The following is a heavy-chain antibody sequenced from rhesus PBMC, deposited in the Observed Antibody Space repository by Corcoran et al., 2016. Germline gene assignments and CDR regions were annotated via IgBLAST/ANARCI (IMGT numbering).Heavy chain of an antibody. Sequence: QVQLQESGPGLVKTSETLSLTCAVSGGSVSSSKWWSWIRQAPAKGLEWIAYISGIGGTTHYNPSLKSRVTISIDTSKNQFSLKLSSVTVADTAVYYCASVWDEYLDYWGQGVLVTVSS. CDR2: ISGIGGTT. J-gene: IGHJ4*01. CDR3: ASVWDEYLDY. V-gene: IGHV4-65*01. D-gene: IGHD3-34*01. CDR1: GGSVSSSKW.